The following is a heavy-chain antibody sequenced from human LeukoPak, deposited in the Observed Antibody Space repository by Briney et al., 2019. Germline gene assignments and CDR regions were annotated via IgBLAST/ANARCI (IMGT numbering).Heavy chain of an antibody. CDR2: ISYDGSNK. Sequence: GGSLRPSCAVSGFTFSSYATHWVRPPPGDGLEWVAVISYDGSNKYYADTVKGRFTISRDNSKNTLYLQMNSLRAEDTAVYYCARDLSSSIAALGYWGQGTLVTVSS. V-gene: IGHV3-30*01. CDR3: ARDLSSSIAALGY. CDR1: GFTFSSYA. J-gene: IGHJ4*02. D-gene: IGHD6-6*01.